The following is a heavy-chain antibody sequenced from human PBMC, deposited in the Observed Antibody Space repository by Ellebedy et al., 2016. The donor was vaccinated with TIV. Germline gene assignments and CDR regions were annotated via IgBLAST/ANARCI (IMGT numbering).Heavy chain of an antibody. CDR2: VVPMVGVT. V-gene: IGHV1-69*10. Sequence: ASVKVSCKASGYTFISYAISWVRQAPGRGLEWMGRVVPMVGVTKYAQKFQGRVTITADKSTSTAYMDLSSLRSDDTAVYYCARGSDNTGFYSENFQHWGQGTLVSVSS. CDR3: ARGSDNTGFYSENFQH. CDR1: GYTFISYA. D-gene: IGHD3-22*01. J-gene: IGHJ1*01.